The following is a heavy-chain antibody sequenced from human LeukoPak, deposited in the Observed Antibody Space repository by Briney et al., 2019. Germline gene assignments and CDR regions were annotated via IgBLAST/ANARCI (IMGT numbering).Heavy chain of an antibody. Sequence: SETLSLTCTVSGGSISSYYWSWIRQPPGKGLERIGYIYYSGSTNYNPSLKSRVTISVDTSKNQFSLKLSSVTAADTAVYYCARGGAAATDYWGQGTLVTVSS. J-gene: IGHJ4*02. D-gene: IGHD6-13*01. CDR1: GGSISSYY. CDR3: ARGGAAATDY. V-gene: IGHV4-59*01. CDR2: IYYSGST.